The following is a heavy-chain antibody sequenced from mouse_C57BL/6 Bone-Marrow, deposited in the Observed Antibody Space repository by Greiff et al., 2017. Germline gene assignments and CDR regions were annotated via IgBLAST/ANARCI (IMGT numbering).Heavy chain of an antibody. CDR2: IYPGSGST. Sequence: VQLQQPGAELVKPGASVKMSCKASGYTFTSYWITWVKQRPGQGLEWIGDIYPGSGSTNYNEKFKSKATLTVDTSSSPADMQLSSLTSEDSAVYYCARWGWLLLYAMDYWGQGTSVTVSS. J-gene: IGHJ4*01. CDR1: GYTFTSYW. V-gene: IGHV1-55*01. D-gene: IGHD2-3*01. CDR3: ARWGWLLLYAMDY.